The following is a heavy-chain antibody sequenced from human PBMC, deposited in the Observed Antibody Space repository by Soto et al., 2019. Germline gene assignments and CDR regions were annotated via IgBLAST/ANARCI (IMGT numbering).Heavy chain of an antibody. CDR3: AREPRSGWYYYGMDV. J-gene: IGHJ6*02. D-gene: IGHD6-19*01. Sequence: ASVKVSCKASGYTFTGYYMHWVRQAPGQGLEWMGWINPNSGGTNHAQKFQGRVTMTRDTSISTAYMELSRLRSDDTAVYYCAREPRSGWYYYGMDVWGQGTTVTVSS. CDR1: GYTFTGYY. CDR2: INPNSGGT. V-gene: IGHV1-2*02.